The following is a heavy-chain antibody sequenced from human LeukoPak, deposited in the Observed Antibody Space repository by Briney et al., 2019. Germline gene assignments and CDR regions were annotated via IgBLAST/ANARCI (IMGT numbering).Heavy chain of an antibody. CDR1: GFTFSSYA. Sequence: GGSLRLSCAASGFTFSSYAMSWVRQAPGKGLEWVSGISWNSGSIGYADSVKGRFTISRDNARNSLYLQMNSLRAEDTAVYYCAKAGLVVGEFDYWGQGTLVTVSS. CDR2: ISWNSGSI. J-gene: IGHJ4*02. V-gene: IGHV3-9*01. CDR3: AKAGLVVGEFDY. D-gene: IGHD2-8*02.